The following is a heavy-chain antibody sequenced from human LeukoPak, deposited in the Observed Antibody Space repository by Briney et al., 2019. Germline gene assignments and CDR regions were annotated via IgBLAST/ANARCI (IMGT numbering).Heavy chain of an antibody. J-gene: IGHJ6*03. D-gene: IGHD4-17*01. CDR1: GGSISNNF. V-gene: IGHV4-59*01. CDR3: ARDFNGDYGLTYYHYYMDV. CDR2: MYYNESA. Sequence: SETLSLTCTVSGGSISNNFWTWIRQPPGKGLECIGFMYYNESASYNPSLNSRVTVSVDKSKNQISLKLTSVTAADTAVYYCARDFNGDYGLTYYHYYMDVWGKGTTVTVSS.